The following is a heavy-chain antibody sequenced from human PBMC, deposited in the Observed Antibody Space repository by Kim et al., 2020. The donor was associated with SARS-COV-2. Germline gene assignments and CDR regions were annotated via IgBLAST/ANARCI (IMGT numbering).Heavy chain of an antibody. CDR3: ARQVHRIQLWSAGHYYYIDV. D-gene: IGHD5-18*01. CDR2: IYYSGST. Sequence: SETLSLTCTVSGGSISSSSYYWGWIRQPPGKGLEWIGSIYYSGSTYYNPSLKSRVTISVDTSKNQFSLKLSSVTAADTAVYYCARQVHRIQLWSAGHYYYIDVWGKGTTVTVSS. V-gene: IGHV4-39*01. CDR1: GGSISSSSYY. J-gene: IGHJ6*03.